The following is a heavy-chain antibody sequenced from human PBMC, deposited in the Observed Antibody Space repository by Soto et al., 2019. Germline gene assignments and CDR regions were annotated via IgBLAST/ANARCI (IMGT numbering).Heavy chain of an antibody. J-gene: IGHJ6*03. Sequence: GGSLRLSCAASGFTFSSYWVSWVRQAPGKGLEWVANIKQDGSEKYYVDSVKGRFTISRDNAKNSLYLQMNSLRAEDTAVYYCAREGGIYYGSGSSYYYYYYMDVWGKGTTVTVSS. CDR3: AREGGIYYGSGSSYYYYYYMDV. V-gene: IGHV3-7*03. CDR1: GFTFSSYW. D-gene: IGHD3-10*01. CDR2: IKQDGSEK.